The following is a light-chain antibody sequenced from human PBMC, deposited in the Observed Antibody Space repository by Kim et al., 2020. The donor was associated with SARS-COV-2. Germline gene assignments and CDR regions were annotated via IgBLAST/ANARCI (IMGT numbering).Light chain of an antibody. CDR1: RSDVGCYNL. V-gene: IGLV2-23*02. J-gene: IGLJ2*01. CDR2: EVS. Sequence: GQSLTISCTGTRSDVGCYNLVSWYQQHPGKAHKLMIYEVSKRPSGVSNRFSGSKSGNTASLTISGLQAEDEADYYCCSYAGSSIVVFGGGTQLTVL. CDR3: CSYAGSSIVV.